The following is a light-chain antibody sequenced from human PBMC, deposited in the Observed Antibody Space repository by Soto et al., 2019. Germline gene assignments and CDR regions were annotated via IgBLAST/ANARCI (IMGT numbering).Light chain of an antibody. J-gene: IGKJ1*01. CDR2: DAS. Sequence: EIVLTQSPATLSLSPGERATLSCRASQSVSSYLAWYQQKPGQAPRLLIYDASNRATDIPARFSGSGSGTDVTLTISSLEPEDFAVYYWLQRSGWPWTFGQGTKVEIK. CDR1: QSVSSY. CDR3: LQRSGWPWT. V-gene: IGKV3-11*01.